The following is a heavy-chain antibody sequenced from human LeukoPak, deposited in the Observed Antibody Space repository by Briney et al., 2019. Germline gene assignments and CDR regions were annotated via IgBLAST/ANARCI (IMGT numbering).Heavy chain of an antibody. CDR3: ARGPGSGSYIYYYYMDV. J-gene: IGHJ6*03. D-gene: IGHD3-10*01. Sequence: GGSLRLSCAASGFTFSSYSMNWVRQAPGKGLEWVSYISSSSSTIYYADSVKGRFTISRDNAKNSLYLQMNSLRAEDTAVYYCARGPGSGSYIYYYYMDVWGKGTTVTVSS. CDR2: ISSSSSTI. CDR1: GFTFSSYS. V-gene: IGHV3-48*01.